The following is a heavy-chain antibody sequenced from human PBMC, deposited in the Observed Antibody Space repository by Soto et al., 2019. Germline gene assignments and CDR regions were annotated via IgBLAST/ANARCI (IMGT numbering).Heavy chain of an antibody. Sequence: VQLVESGGGLVQPGGSVRLSCAASGFTFSSYWMHWVRQAPGKGLMWVSRIHNDGSTTRYADSVNGRFTISRDNAKNTLYLQMSSLRVEDTAVYYCARDTWNSYWGQGTLVTVSS. J-gene: IGHJ4*01. D-gene: IGHD1-7*01. CDR1: GFTFSSYW. CDR3: ARDTWNSY. CDR2: IHNDGSTT. V-gene: IGHV3-74*01.